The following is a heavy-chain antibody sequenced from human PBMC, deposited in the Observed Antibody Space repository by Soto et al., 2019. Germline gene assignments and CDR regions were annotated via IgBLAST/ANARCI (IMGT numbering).Heavy chain of an antibody. CDR1: GYTFTSYA. Sequence: ASVKVSCKASGYTFTSYAMHWVRQAPGQRLEWMGWINAGNGNTKYSQKFQGRVTITRDTSASTAYMELSSLRSEDTALYYCAAGYCSGGSCYLIFDYWGQGTLVTVSS. CDR2: INAGNGNT. J-gene: IGHJ4*02. CDR3: AAGYCSGGSCYLIFDY. V-gene: IGHV1-3*01. D-gene: IGHD2-15*01.